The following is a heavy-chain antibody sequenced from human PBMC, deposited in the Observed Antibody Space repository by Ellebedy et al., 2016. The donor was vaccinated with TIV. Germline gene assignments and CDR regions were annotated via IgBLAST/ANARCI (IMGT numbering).Heavy chain of an antibody. CDR3: ARFSRGAPFVDYLYYMDV. CDR1: GFAFGGFC. D-gene: IGHD2-15*01. CDR2: ISTISYDV. Sequence: GESLKISCAASGFAFGGFCMNWVRQAPGKGLEWVSSISTISYDVHHADSVKGRFTISRDNAKNSIYLQMNNLRPEDTAVYYCARFSRGAPFVDYLYYMDVWGKGTAVTVSS. V-gene: IGHV3-21*01. J-gene: IGHJ6*03.